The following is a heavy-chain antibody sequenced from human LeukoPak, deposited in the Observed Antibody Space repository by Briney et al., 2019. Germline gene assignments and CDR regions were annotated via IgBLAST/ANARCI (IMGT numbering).Heavy chain of an antibody. D-gene: IGHD4-17*01. CDR3: ARHDYGDTPPDF. CDR2: IYYTGST. V-gene: IGHV4-59*08. J-gene: IGHJ4*02. CDR1: GGSMNGYY. Sequence: PSETLSLTCTVSGGSMNGYYWSWIRQPPGKGLEWIGYIYYTGSTIYNPFLKSRVTILVDTSKNQFSLKLSSVTAADTAVYYCARHDYGDTPPDFWGQGTLVTVSS.